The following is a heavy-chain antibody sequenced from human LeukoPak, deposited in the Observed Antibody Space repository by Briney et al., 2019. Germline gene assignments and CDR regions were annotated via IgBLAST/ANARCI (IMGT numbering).Heavy chain of an antibody. CDR2: ISYSGST. D-gene: IGHD3-22*01. CDR1: GGSISNYF. V-gene: IGHV4-59*12. J-gene: IGHJ4*02. CDR3: ARDGSGYY. Sequence: PSETLSLTCTVSGGSISNYFWSWIRQPPGKGLEWIAYISYSGSTNYNPSLNSRVTISVDTSKNQFSLKLSSVTAADTAVYYCARDGSGYYWGQGTLVTVSS.